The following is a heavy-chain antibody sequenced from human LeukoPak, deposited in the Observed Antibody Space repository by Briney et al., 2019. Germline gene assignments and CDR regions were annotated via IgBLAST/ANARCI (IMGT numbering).Heavy chain of an antibody. J-gene: IGHJ6*03. CDR1: GYSINSDYY. D-gene: IGHD3-22*01. Sequence: SETLSLTCAVSGYSINSDYYWGWIRQSPDKGLERIGIIYHSGSTYYNPSLKSRFTISVDTSKNQFSLKVTSVTAADTAVYYCARFYYYDTTGYPYYYMDVWGKGTTVTVSS. CDR2: IYHSGST. CDR3: ARFYYYDTTGYPYYYMDV. V-gene: IGHV4-38-2*01.